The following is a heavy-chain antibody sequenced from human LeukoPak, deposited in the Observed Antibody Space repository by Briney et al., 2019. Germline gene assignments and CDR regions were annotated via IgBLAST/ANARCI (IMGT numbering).Heavy chain of an antibody. V-gene: IGHV3-21*01. J-gene: IGHJ4*02. CDR1: GFTFSSYS. D-gene: IGHD5-18*01. Sequence: GGPLRLSCAASGFTFSSYSMNWVRQAPGKGLEGVSSISNSSSYIYYADSVKGRFTISRDNAKNSLYLQMNSLRAEDTAVYYCARDTSRGYSYGYVDWGQGTLVTVSS. CDR3: ARDTSRGYSYGYVD. CDR2: ISNSSSYI.